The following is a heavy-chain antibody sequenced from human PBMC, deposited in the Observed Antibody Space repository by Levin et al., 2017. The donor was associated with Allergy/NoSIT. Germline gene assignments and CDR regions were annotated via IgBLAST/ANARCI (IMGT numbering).Heavy chain of an antibody. J-gene: IGHJ4*02. CDR2: MNPNSGNT. V-gene: IGHV1-8*01. CDR3: ARAPPWIQLPDY. Sequence: PSASVKVSCKASGYTFTSYDINWVRQATGQGLEWMGWMNPNSGNTGYAQKFQGRVTMTRNTSISTAYMELSSLRSEDTAVYYCARAPPWIQLPDYWGQGTLVTVSS. CDR1: GYTFTSYD. D-gene: IGHD5-18*01.